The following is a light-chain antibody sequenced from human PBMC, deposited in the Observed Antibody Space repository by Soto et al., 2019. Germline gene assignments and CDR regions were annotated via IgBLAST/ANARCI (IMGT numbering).Light chain of an antibody. CDR2: DAS. CDR3: QQRSEWPRT. CDR1: QSISSS. V-gene: IGKV3-11*01. J-gene: IGKJ1*01. Sequence: EIVLTQSPATLSLSPGERATLSCRTSQSISSSLAWYQQKLGQAPRLLIYDASSRATGFPARFSGSGSGTDFTLTIDSPEPEEFAVYYCQQRSEWPRTFGQGTKVEIK.